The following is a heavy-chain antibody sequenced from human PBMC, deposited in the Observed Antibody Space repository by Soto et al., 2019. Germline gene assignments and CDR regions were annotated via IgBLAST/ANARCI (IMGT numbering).Heavy chain of an antibody. D-gene: IGHD2-15*01. J-gene: IGHJ4*02. V-gene: IGHV4-34*01. CDR1: GGSFSGYY. CDR2: INHSGST. CDR3: ARVKRYCSGGSCYPPTPDFDY. Sequence: SETLSLTCAVYGGSFSGYYWSWIRQPPGKGLEWIGEINHSGSTNYNPSLKSRVTISVDTSKNQFSLKLSSVTAADTAVYYCARVKRYCSGGSCYPPTPDFDYWGQGTLVTVSS.